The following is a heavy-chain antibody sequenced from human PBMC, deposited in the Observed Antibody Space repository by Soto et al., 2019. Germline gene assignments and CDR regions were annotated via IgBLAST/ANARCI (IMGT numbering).Heavy chain of an antibody. CDR3: ARGSPSSGPRWFDP. CDR1: GGSISSSNW. Sequence: PSETLPLTCAVSGGSISSSNWWSWVRQPPGKGLEWIGEIYHSGSTNYNPSLKSRVTISVDKSKNQFSLKLSSVTAADTAVYYCARGSPSSGPRWFDPWGQGTLVTVSS. J-gene: IGHJ5*02. V-gene: IGHV4-4*02. D-gene: IGHD6-19*01. CDR2: IYHSGST.